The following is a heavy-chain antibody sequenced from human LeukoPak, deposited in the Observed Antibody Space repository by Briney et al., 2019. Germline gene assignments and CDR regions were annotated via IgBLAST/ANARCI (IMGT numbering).Heavy chain of an antibody. D-gene: IGHD4-11*01. V-gene: IGHV3-9*03. J-gene: IGHJ3*02. Sequence: GGSLRLSCAASGFTFSSYAMTWVRQAPGKGLEWVSGISWNSGSIGYADSVKGRFTISRDNAKNSLYLQMNSLRAEDMALYYCAKDSGNYVAFDIWGQGTMVTVSS. CDR2: ISWNSGSI. CDR1: GFTFSSYA. CDR3: AKDSGNYVAFDI.